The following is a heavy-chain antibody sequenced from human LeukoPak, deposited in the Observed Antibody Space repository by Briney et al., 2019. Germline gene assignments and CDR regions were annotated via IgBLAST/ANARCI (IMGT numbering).Heavy chain of an antibody. Sequence: SVKVSCKASGGTFSSYAISWVRQAPGQGLEWMGGIIPIFGTANYAQKFQGRVTITADESTSTAYMELSSLRSEDTAVYYCALGGDYYDRSGYSIDYGGQPRLVTVSS. V-gene: IGHV1-69*01. CDR1: GGTFSSYA. J-gene: IGHJ4*02. D-gene: IGHD3-22*01. CDR2: IIPIFGTA. CDR3: ALGGDYYDRSGYSIDY.